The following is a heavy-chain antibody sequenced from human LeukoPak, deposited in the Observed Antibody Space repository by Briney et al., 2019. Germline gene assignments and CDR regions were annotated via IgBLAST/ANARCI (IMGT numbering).Heavy chain of an antibody. J-gene: IGHJ4*02. CDR2: INPSGGST. V-gene: IGHV1-46*03. Sequence: GASVKVSCKASGYTFTSYYMHWVRQAPGQGLEWMGIINPSGGSTSYAQKFQGRVTMTRDTPTSTVYMELSSLRSEDTAVYYCARVGPITMVRGVRNYFDYWGQGTLVTVSS. CDR1: GYTFTSYY. D-gene: IGHD3-10*01. CDR3: ARVGPITMVRGVRNYFDY.